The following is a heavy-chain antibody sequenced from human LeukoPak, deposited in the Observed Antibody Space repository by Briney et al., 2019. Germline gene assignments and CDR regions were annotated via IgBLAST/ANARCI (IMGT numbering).Heavy chain of an antibody. D-gene: IGHD1-26*01. J-gene: IGHJ4*02. CDR1: GFTFSSYS. Sequence: PGGSLRLSCAASGFTFSSYSMNWVRQAPGKGLEWVSAISGSGGSTYYADSVKGRFTISRDNSKNTLYLQMNSLRAEDTAVYYCANRVLVGAPTDYWGQGTLVTVSS. CDR2: ISGSGGST. V-gene: IGHV3-23*01. CDR3: ANRVLVGAPTDY.